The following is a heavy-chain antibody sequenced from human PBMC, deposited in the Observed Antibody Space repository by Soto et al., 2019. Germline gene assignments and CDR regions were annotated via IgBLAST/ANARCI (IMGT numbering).Heavy chain of an antibody. CDR3: AREGVSSSWYNYYGMDV. CDR2: IYYSGST. D-gene: IGHD6-13*01. J-gene: IGHJ6*02. CDR1: GGSISSYY. V-gene: IGHV4-59*01. Sequence: QVQLQESGPGLVKPSETLSLTCTVSGGSISSYYWSWIRQPPGKGLEWIGYIYYSGSTNYKPSLKSRVTISVDTSNNQFSLKLSSVTAADTAVYYCAREGVSSSWYNYYGMDVWGQGTTVTVSS.